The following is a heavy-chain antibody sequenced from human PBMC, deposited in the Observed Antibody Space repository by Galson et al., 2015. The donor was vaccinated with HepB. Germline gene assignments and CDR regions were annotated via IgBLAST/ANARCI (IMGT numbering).Heavy chain of an antibody. D-gene: IGHD1-26*01. CDR1: GYTFNREG. Sequence: SVKVSCKASGYTFNREGISWVRQAPGQGLEWLGWISGVSGRTNYAQRLQGRVTMTTDTSTSTAYMELRGLRSDDTAVYYCAKSVEIVGATLEYFQHWGQGTLVTVSS. CDR3: AKSVEIVGATLEYFQH. CDR2: ISGVSGRT. J-gene: IGHJ1*01. V-gene: IGHV1-18*01.